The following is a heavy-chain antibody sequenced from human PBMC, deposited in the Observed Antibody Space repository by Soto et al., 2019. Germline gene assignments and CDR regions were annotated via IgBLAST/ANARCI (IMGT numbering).Heavy chain of an antibody. J-gene: IGHJ6*02. CDR2: INHSGST. D-gene: IGHD3-10*01. V-gene: IGHV4-34*01. CDR3: ARPMGGVSQDYGMDV. Sequence: SETLSLTSAVYGESFSGYYWSWIRQPPGKGLEWIGEINHSGSTNYNPSLKSRVTISVDTSKNQFSLKLSSVTAADTAVYYCARPMGGVSQDYGMDVWGQGTTVTVSS. CDR1: GESFSGYY.